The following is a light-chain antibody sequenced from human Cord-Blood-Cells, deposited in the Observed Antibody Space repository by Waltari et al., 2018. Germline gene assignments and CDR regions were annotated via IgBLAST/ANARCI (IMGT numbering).Light chain of an antibody. CDR3: CSYAGSSTWV. J-gene: IGLJ3*02. V-gene: IGLV2-23*01. CDR1: SSESGSYNL. CDR2: EGS. Sequence: QSALTQPASVSGSPGQSITISCTGTSSESGSYNLVSWYQQPPGKAPKLMIYEGSKRPSGVSNRFSGSKSGNTASLTISGLQAEDEADYYCCSYAGSSTWVFGGGTKLTVL.